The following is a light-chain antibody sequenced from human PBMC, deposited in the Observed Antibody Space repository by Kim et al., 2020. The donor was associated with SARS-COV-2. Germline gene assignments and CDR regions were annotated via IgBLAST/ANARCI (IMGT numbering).Light chain of an antibody. CDR2: QDT. Sequence: VSPGRTAFITCSGDKLGDRYTSWYQQKPGRSPVLLIYQDTERPSGIPERFSGSKSRNTASLTFSGTQAMDEADYYCQAWDITTGIFGSGTKVTVL. J-gene: IGLJ1*01. CDR1: KLGDRY. CDR3: QAWDITTGI. V-gene: IGLV3-1*01.